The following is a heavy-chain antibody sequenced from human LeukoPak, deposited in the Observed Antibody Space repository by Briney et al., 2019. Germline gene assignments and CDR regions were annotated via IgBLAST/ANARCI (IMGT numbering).Heavy chain of an antibody. CDR1: GYTFTSYG. CDR3: AGGYSYGYLYYYYGMDV. CDR2: ISAYNGNT. J-gene: IGHJ6*02. Sequence: ASVKVSCKASGYTFTSYGISWVRQAPGQGLEWMGWISAYNGNTNYAQKLQGRVTMTTDTSTSTAYMELRSLRSDDTAVYYCAGGYSYGYLYYYYGMDVWGQGTTVTVSS. V-gene: IGHV1-18*01. D-gene: IGHD5-18*01.